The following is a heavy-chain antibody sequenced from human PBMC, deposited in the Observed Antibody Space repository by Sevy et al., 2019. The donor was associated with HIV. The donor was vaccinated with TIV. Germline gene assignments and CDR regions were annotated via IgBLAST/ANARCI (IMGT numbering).Heavy chain of an antibody. J-gene: IGHJ6*02. CDR2: ISWDGGST. D-gene: IGHD6-13*01. CDR1: GFTFDDYA. Sequence: GGSLRLSCAVSGFTFDDYAMHWVRQAPGKGLEWVSLISWDGGSTYYADSVKGRFTISRDNSKNSLYLQMNSLRAEDTALYYCAKPYRIAVAGDYYYSGMDAWGQGTTVTVSS. CDR3: AKPYRIAVAGDYYYSGMDA. V-gene: IGHV3-43D*03.